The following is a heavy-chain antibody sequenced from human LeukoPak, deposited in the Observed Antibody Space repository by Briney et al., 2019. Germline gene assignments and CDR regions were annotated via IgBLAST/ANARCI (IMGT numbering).Heavy chain of an antibody. Sequence: GGSLRLSCAASGFTFSSYGMHWVRQAPGKGLEWVAFIRYDGSNKYYADSVKGRFTISRDNSKNTLYLQMNSLRAEDTAVYYCASYDSSGYYYDAFDIWGQGTMVTVPS. CDR3: ASYDSSGYYYDAFDI. V-gene: IGHV3-30*02. CDR1: GFTFSSYG. D-gene: IGHD3-22*01. CDR2: IRYDGSNK. J-gene: IGHJ3*02.